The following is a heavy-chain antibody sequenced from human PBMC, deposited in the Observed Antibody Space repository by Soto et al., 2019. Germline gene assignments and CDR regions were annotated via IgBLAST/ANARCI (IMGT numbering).Heavy chain of an antibody. CDR3: ARDRLVPYGYGMDV. V-gene: IGHV3-53*01. CDR1: GFTVSSNY. CDR2: IYSGGSK. D-gene: IGHD2-2*01. Sequence: GGSLRLSCAASGFTVSSNYMSWVRQAPGKGLEWVSVIYSGGSKYYAGSVKGRFAVSRDNSKNTLYLQMNSLRVEDTAVYYCARDRLVPYGYGMDVWGQGTTVTVS. J-gene: IGHJ6*02.